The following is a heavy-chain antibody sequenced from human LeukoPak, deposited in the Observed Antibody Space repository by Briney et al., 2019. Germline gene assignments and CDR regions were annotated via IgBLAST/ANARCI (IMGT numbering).Heavy chain of an antibody. V-gene: IGHV5-51*01. D-gene: IGHD5-12*01. CDR2: IYPGDSDT. CDR1: GYSFTSYW. CDR3: ARRDYKSEWFDP. Sequence: ESLKISCKGSGYSFTSYWIGWVRQMPGKGLEWMGIIYPGDSDTRYSPSFQGQITISADKSISTAYLHWSSLRASDTAMYYCARRDYKSEWFDPWGQGTLVTVSS. J-gene: IGHJ5*02.